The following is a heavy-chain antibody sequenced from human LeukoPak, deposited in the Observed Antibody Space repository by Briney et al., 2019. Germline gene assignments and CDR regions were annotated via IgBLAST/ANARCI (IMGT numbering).Heavy chain of an antibody. CDR3: ARSPDSSGWYGSNDY. J-gene: IGHJ4*02. CDR1: GGSITSHSYQ. CDR2: IYTTGST. Sequence: SETLSLTCTVSGGSITSHSYQWSWLRQPAGMGLEWIGRIYTTGSTNYNPSLKSRVSISVDTSKNQFSLDLRSVTAADTAVYYCARSPDSSGWYGSNDYWGQGTLVTVSS. D-gene: IGHD6-19*01. V-gene: IGHV4-61*02.